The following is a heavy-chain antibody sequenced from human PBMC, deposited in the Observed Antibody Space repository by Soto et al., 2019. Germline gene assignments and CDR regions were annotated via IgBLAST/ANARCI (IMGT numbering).Heavy chain of an antibody. CDR2: IIPIFGTA. CDR1: GGTFSSYA. Sequence: QVQLVQSGAEVKKPGSSVKVSCKASGGTFSSYAISWVRQAPGQGLEWMGGIIPIFGTANYAQKFKGRVTITADESTSTAYMELSSLRAADTAVYYCARNGTPDVNWFDHWGLGTLVTVSS. V-gene: IGHV1-69*01. D-gene: IGHD1-7*01. CDR3: ARNGTPDVNWFDH. J-gene: IGHJ5*02.